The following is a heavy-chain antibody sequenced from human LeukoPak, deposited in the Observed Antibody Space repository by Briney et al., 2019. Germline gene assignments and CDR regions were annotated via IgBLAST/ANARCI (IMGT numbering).Heavy chain of an antibody. J-gene: IGHJ5*02. CDR3: ARDTFVGRFLEWDNWLDP. V-gene: IGHV3-30*01. D-gene: IGHD3-3*01. CDR1: GFTFSSYA. Sequence: GGSLRLSCAASGFTFSSYAMHWVRQAPGKGLEWVAVISYDGSNKYYADSVKGRFTISRDNSKNTLYPQMNSLRAEDTAVYYCARDTFVGRFLEWDNWLDPWGQGTLVTVSS. CDR2: ISYDGSNK.